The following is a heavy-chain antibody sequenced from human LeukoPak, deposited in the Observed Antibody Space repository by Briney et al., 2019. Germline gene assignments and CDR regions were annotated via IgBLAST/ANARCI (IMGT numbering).Heavy chain of an antibody. V-gene: IGHV3-30*18. CDR1: GFTFSSYG. Sequence: GGSRRLSCAASGFTFSSYGMHWVRQAPGKGLEWVAVISYDGSNKYYADSVKGRFTISRDNSKNTLYLQMNSLRAEDTAVYYCAKSGGGYDPYFDYWGQGTLVTVSS. J-gene: IGHJ4*02. CDR2: ISYDGSNK. D-gene: IGHD1-26*01. CDR3: AKSGGGYDPYFDY.